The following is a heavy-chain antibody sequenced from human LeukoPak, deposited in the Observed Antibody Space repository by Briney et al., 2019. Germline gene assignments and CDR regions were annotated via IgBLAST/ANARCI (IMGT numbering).Heavy chain of an antibody. D-gene: IGHD3-22*01. CDR2: FDPEDGKT. CDR3: ATVGSRDYYDSSGYYH. J-gene: IGHJ5*02. Sequence: ASVKVSCKVSGYTLTELSMHWVRQAPGKGLEWMGGFDPEDGKTIYAQKFQGRVTMTEDTSTDTAYMELSSLRSEDTAVYYCATVGSRDYYDSSGYYHWGQGTLVTVSS. CDR1: GYTLTELS. V-gene: IGHV1-24*01.